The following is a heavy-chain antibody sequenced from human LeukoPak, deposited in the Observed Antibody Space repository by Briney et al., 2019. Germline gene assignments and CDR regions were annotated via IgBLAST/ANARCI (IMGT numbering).Heavy chain of an antibody. J-gene: IGHJ3*02. CDR3: ARQVRDIVVVPAAFDAFDI. D-gene: IGHD2-2*01. V-gene: IGHV4-4*07. CDR1: GGSISSYY. CDR2: IYTSGST. Sequence: PSETLSLTCTVSGGSISSYYWSWIRQPAGKGLEWIGRIYTSGSTNYNPSLKSRVTISVDTSKNQFSLKLSSVTAADTAVYYCARQVRDIVVVPAAFDAFDIWGQGTMVTVSS.